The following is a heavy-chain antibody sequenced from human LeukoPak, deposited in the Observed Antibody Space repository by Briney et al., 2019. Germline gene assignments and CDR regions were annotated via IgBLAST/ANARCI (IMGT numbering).Heavy chain of an antibody. CDR2: ISQDVSHK. CDR3: ARVGYNGWNFEN. CDR1: GFTFSSYW. D-gene: IGHD5-12*01. V-gene: IGHV3-7*01. Sequence: GGSLRLSCAASGFTFSSYWMSWVRQAPGKGLPSVAYISQDVSHKYYVDSVKGRFTISRDNAKNSLHLEMNSLRAEDTALYYCARVGYNGWNFENWGQGTLDTVSS. J-gene: IGHJ4*02.